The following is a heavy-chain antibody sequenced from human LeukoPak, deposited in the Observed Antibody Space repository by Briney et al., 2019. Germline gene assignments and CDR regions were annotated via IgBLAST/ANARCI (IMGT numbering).Heavy chain of an antibody. D-gene: IGHD6-19*01. V-gene: IGHV3-7*01. J-gene: IGHJ4*02. CDR2: IKQDGSEK. CDR3: ARGSGWLDY. CDR1: GFTFSNYW. Sequence: GGSLRLSCAASGFTFSNYWMSWVRQTPGKGLEWVANIKQDGSEKYYVGSVKGRFTISRDNAKNSLYLQMNTLSAEDTAVYYCARGSGWLDYWGQGTLVTVSS.